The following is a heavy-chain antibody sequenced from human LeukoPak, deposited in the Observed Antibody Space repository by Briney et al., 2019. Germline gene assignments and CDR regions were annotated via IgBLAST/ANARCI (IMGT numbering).Heavy chain of an antibody. D-gene: IGHD3-3*01. Sequence: SETLSLTCAVYGGSFSGYYWSWIRQPPGKGLEWIGEINHSGSTNYNPSLKSRVTISVDTSKNQFSLKLSSVTAADTAVYYCARGSPYYDFWSGPDAFDIWGQGTMVTVSS. CDR2: INHSGST. CDR3: ARGSPYYDFWSGPDAFDI. CDR1: GGSFSGYY. V-gene: IGHV4-34*01. J-gene: IGHJ3*02.